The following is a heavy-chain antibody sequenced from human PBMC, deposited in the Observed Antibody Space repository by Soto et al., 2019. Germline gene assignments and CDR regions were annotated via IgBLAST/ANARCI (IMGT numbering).Heavy chain of an antibody. CDR3: AKEFGEFLYYFEY. D-gene: IGHD3-10*01. CDR2: ISFDGSNK. Sequence: GGSLRLSCAASGFTFNNYGMHWVRQAPGKGLEWVAVISFDGSNKYYADSVKGRFTISRDNSKNTLYLQMNSLRIEDTSVYYCAKEFGEFLYYFEYWGQGALVTVSS. J-gene: IGHJ4*02. V-gene: IGHV3-30*18. CDR1: GFTFNNYG.